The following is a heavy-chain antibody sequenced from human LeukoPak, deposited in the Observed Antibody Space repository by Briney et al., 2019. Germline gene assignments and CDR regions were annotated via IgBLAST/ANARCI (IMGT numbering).Heavy chain of an antibody. D-gene: IGHD6-19*01. J-gene: IGHJ4*02. CDR1: GGSISSSSYY. CDR3: ATTRWLAHYFDY. Sequence: SETLSLTCTVSGGSISSSSYYWGWIRQPPGKGLEWIGSIYYSGSTYYNPSLKSRVTISVDTSKNQFSLKLSSVTAADTAVYYCATTRWLAHYFDYWGQGTLVTVSS. V-gene: IGHV4-39*07. CDR2: IYYSGST.